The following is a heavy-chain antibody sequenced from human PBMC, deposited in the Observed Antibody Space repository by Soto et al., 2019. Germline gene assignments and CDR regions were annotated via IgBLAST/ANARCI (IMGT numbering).Heavy chain of an antibody. CDR1: GGSIRSYY. CDR2: IYYSGST. D-gene: IGHD1-26*01. J-gene: IGHJ4*02. Sequence: SETLSLTCTVSGGSIRSYYWSWIRQPPGKGLEWIGYIYYSGSTTYNPSLKSRVTISVDTSKNQFSLELSSVTAADTAVYYCARGSGNPYFDYWGQGTLVTVS. V-gene: IGHV4-59*08. CDR3: ARGSGNPYFDY.